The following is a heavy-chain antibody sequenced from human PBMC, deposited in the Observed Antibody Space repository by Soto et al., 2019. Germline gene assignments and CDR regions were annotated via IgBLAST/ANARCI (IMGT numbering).Heavy chain of an antibody. CDR2: ISSSSSYI. Sequence: EVQLVESGGGLVKPGGSLRLSCAASGFTFSSYSMNWVRQAPGKGLEWVSSISSSSSYIYYADSVKGRFTISRDNAKNSLYLQMNSLRAEDTAVYYCARGQPYDYDSSGYYTGWGQGTLVTVSS. CDR3: ARGQPYDYDSSGYYTG. V-gene: IGHV3-21*01. CDR1: GFTFSSYS. D-gene: IGHD3-22*01. J-gene: IGHJ4*02.